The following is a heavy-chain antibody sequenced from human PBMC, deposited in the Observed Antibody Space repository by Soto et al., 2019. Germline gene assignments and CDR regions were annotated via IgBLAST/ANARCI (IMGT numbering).Heavy chain of an antibody. Sequence: QVQLVQSGPEVKKSGSSVKVSCKLSGGTFTSDTISWLHRAPGQGLEWMGRIIPILGTGNYAQKFQGRITITEDKSTNTGYMELSRLTSEDTAIYYCAREECYYNMGTFTFYYMDVWGNGTTVTVSS. CDR1: GGTFTSDT. V-gene: IGHV1-69*08. D-gene: IGHD3-10*01. J-gene: IGHJ6*03. CDR3: AREECYYNMGTFTFYYMDV. CDR2: IIPILGTG.